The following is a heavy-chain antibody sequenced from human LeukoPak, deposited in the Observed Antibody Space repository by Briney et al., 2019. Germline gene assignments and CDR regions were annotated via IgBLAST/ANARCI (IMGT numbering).Heavy chain of an antibody. CDR2: IYYSGST. Sequence: PSETLSLTCTVSGGSISSYYWSWIRQPPGMGLEWIGYIYYSGSTNYNPSLKSRVTISVDTSKNQFSLKLSSVTAADTAVYYCARPAGDYDDAFDIWGQGTMVTVSS. CDR1: GGSISSYY. V-gene: IGHV4-59*01. J-gene: IGHJ3*02. D-gene: IGHD4-17*01. CDR3: ARPAGDYDDAFDI.